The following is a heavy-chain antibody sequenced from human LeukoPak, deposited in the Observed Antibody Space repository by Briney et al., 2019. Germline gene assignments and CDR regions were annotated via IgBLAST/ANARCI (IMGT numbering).Heavy chain of an antibody. CDR1: GFTFSTYS. CDR2: IRSSGTDI. J-gene: IGHJ4*02. CDR3: VRKTEYDILSGKNFGQYYFDY. Sequence: GGSLRLSCAASGFTFSTYSMNCVRQAPGKVLEGVSSIRSSGTDIYYADSVRGRFTISRDNAKNSLYLQMNSLRDEDTSVYYFVRKTEYDILSGKNFGQYYFDYWGQGTLVTVSS. V-gene: IGHV3-21*01. D-gene: IGHD3-9*01.